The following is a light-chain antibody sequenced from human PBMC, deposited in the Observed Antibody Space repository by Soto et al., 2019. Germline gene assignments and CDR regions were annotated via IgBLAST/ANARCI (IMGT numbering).Light chain of an antibody. V-gene: IGKV3-15*01. J-gene: IGKJ5*01. CDR2: DGS. Sequence: EIVMTQSPDTVYVSPWERATLXCRASQSVRSNLAWYQHKPGQAPRLLIYDGSTRALGIPARFSGGESGTEFTLTISSLQSEDFAVYFCQQYDDWPITFGQGTRLEIK. CDR3: QQYDDWPIT. CDR1: QSVRSN.